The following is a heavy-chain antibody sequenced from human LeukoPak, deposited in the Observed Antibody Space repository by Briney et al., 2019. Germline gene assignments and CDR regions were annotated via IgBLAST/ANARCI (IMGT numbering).Heavy chain of an antibody. CDR3: ARDFLLDSPAFDY. CDR1: GFTFSSYS. D-gene: IGHD3-22*01. Sequence: GGSLRLSCAASGFTFSSYSMNWVRQAPGKGLEWVSYISSSSSTIYYADSVKGRFTISRDNAKNSLYLQMSSLRAEDTAVYYCARDFLLDSPAFDYWGQGTLVTVSS. CDR2: ISSSSSTI. J-gene: IGHJ4*02. V-gene: IGHV3-48*01.